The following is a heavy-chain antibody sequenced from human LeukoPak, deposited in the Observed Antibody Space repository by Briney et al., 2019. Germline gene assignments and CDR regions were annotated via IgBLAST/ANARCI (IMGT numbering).Heavy chain of an antibody. Sequence: GGSLRLSCTASGFTFGDYAMSWFRQAPGKGLEWVDFIRSKAYGGTTEYAASVKGRFTISRDDSKSIAYLQMNSLKTEDTAVYYCTRADIVVVPAAIQKTTYNWFDPWGQGTLVTVSS. J-gene: IGHJ5*02. CDR3: TRADIVVVPAAIQKTTYNWFDP. V-gene: IGHV3-49*03. CDR1: GFTFGDYA. D-gene: IGHD2-2*01. CDR2: IRSKAYGGTT.